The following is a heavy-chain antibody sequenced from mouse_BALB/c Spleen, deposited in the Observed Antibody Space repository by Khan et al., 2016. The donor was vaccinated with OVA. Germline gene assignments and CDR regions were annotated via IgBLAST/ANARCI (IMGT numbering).Heavy chain of an antibody. Sequence: VQLQQPGAELVKPGASVKLSCTASGFNIKDTYIHWVKQRSQQGLEWIGRIAPANGDTKYDPKFQGKATITADTSSNTAYLHLSSLTSEDTAVYYCTSPNWFAYWGQGTRVTVSA. CDR2: IAPANGDT. CDR1: GFNIKDTY. V-gene: IGHV14-3*02. J-gene: IGHJ3*01. CDR3: TSPNWFAY.